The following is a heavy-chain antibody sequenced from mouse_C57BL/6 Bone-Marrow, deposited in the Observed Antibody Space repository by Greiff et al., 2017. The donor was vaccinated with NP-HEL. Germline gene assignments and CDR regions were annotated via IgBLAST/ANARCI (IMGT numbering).Heavy chain of an antibody. D-gene: IGHD2-4*01. Sequence: QVQLQQSGAELMKPGASVKLSCKATGYTFTGYWIEWVKQRPGHGLEWIGEILPGSGSTNYNEKFTGKATFTADTSSNPAYMQLSSLTTDDSAIYYCARPPYDYEGAMDYWGQGTSVTVSS. CDR1: GYTFTGYW. V-gene: IGHV1-9*01. CDR2: ILPGSGST. J-gene: IGHJ4*01. CDR3: ARPPYDYEGAMDY.